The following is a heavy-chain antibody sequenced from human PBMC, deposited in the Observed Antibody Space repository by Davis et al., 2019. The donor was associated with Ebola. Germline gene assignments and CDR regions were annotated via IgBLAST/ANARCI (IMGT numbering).Heavy chain of an antibody. CDR2: IVVGSGNT. CDR3: ARGSEDIVVVGSNWFDP. D-gene: IGHD2-2*01. CDR1: GFTFTSSA. Sequence: SVKVSCKASGFTFTSSAVQWVRQARGQRLEWIGWIVVGSGNTNYAQKFQERVTITRDMSTSTAYMELSSLRSEYTAVYYCARGSEDIVVVGSNWFDPWGQGTLVTVSS. J-gene: IGHJ5*02. V-gene: IGHV1-58*01.